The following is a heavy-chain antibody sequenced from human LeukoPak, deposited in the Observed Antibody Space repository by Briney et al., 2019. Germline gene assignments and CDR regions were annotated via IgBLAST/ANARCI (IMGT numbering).Heavy chain of an antibody. D-gene: IGHD2-15*01. CDR2: IWSDGSNK. CDR1: GFTFSTYG. Sequence: PGGSLRLSCAASGFTFSTYGMYWVRQAPGKGLEWVATIWSDGSNKYYADSVKGRFTISRDNSKNTLYLQMNSLRAEDTAVYYCASVCSGTSRHFDYWGQGTLVTVSS. V-gene: IGHV3-33*01. CDR3: ASVCSGTSRHFDY. J-gene: IGHJ4*02.